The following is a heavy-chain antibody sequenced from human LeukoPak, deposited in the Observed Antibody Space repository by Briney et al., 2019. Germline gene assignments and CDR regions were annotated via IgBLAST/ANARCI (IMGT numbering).Heavy chain of an antibody. CDR1: GYTFTRYY. CDR2: IKPSGGST. Sequence: GASVKVSCKASGYTFTRYYMHWVRQAPGQGLEWMGIIKPSGGSTRYAQKFQGRVTITWDTSTSTVYMELSSLRSDDTAVYYCAREEEGGTFDYWGQGTLVTVSS. J-gene: IGHJ4*02. V-gene: IGHV1-46*01. CDR3: AREEEGGTFDY. D-gene: IGHD3-16*01.